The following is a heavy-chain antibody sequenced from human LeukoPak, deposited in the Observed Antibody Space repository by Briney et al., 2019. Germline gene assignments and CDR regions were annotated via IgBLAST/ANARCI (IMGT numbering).Heavy chain of an antibody. V-gene: IGHV4-39*07. Sequence: SETLSLTCTVSGGSIRSSSYYWGWIRQPPGKGLEWIGEINHSGSTNYNPSLKSRVTISVDTSKNQFSLKLSSVTAADTAVYYCARGGGYSWFDPWGQGTLVTVSS. CDR2: INHSGST. D-gene: IGHD6-25*01. CDR1: GGSIRSSSYY. CDR3: ARGGGYSWFDP. J-gene: IGHJ5*02.